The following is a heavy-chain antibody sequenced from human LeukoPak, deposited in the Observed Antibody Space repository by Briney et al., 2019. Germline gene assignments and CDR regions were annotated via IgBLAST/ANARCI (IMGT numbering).Heavy chain of an antibody. D-gene: IGHD6-13*01. Sequence: GGSLRLSCAASGFTFSSYAMSWVRQAPGKGLEWVSAISGSVGSTYYADSVKGRFTISRDNSKNTLYLQMNSLRAEDTDVYYCAKDKERIAAPPFDYWGQGTLVTVSS. V-gene: IGHV3-23*01. CDR2: ISGSVGST. CDR3: AKDKERIAAPPFDY. J-gene: IGHJ4*02. CDR1: GFTFSSYA.